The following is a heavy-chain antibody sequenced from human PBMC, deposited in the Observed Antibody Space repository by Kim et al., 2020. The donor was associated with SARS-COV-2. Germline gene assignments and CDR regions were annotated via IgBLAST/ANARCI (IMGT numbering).Heavy chain of an antibody. D-gene: IGHD3-22*01. CDR2: ISCDGSTK. J-gene: IGHJ6*02. CDR1: GFTFSSYG. CDR3: AKDLLELHARITMIVRQAYYYYYGMDV. Sequence: GGSLRLSCAASGFTFSSYGMHWVRQAPGKGLEWVAVISCDGSTKYYADSVKGRFTISRDNSKNTLYLQMNSLRAEDTAVYYCAKDLLELHARITMIVRQAYYYYYGMDVWGQGATVTVSS. V-gene: IGHV3-30*18.